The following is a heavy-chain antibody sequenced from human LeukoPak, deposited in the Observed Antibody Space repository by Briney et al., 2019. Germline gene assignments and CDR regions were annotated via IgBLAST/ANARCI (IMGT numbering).Heavy chain of an antibody. Sequence: GGSLRLSCAASGFTFSSYSMNWVRQAPGKGLEWVSYISSSSSTIYYADSVKGRFTISRDNAKNSLYLQMNSLGAEDTAVYYCARAGPWELRVSKGLVFDYWGQGTLVTVSS. V-gene: IGHV3-48*01. D-gene: IGHD1-26*01. CDR3: ARAGPWELRVSKGLVFDY. CDR1: GFTFSSYS. J-gene: IGHJ4*02. CDR2: ISSSSSTI.